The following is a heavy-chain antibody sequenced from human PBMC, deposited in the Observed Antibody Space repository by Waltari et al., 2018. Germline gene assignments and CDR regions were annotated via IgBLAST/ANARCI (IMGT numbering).Heavy chain of an antibody. CDR3: ARDYPNGEFWSGRHYGIDV. V-gene: IGHV4-59*01. Sequence: QVQLQESGPGLVKPSETLSLTCTVSGGSISRYYWSWIRQPPGKGLEWIGNIYYSGSTNYNPALKSRVTISVDTSKNQFSLKLSSVTAADTAVYYCARDYPNGEFWSGRHYGIDVWGQGTTVTVSS. D-gene: IGHD3-3*01. CDR2: IYYSGST. CDR1: GGSISRYY. J-gene: IGHJ6*02.